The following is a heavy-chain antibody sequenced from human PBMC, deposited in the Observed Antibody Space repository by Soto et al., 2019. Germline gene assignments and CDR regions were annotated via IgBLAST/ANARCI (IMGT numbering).Heavy chain of an antibody. J-gene: IGHJ5*02. D-gene: IGHD3-22*01. CDR2: IYYSGST. V-gene: IGHV4-31*03. Sequence: SETLSLTCTVSGGSISSGGYYWSWIRQHPGKGLEWIGYIYYSGSTYYNPSLKSRVTISVDTSKNQFSLKLSSVTAADTAVYYCARDARYYDSSGYYSRDNWFDPWGQGTLVTVSS. CDR3: ARDARYYDSSGYYSRDNWFDP. CDR1: GGSISSGGYY.